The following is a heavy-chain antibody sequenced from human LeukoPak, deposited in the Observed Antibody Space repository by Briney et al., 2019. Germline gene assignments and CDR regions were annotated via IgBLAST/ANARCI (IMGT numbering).Heavy chain of an antibody. CDR1: GFTFSSYE. J-gene: IGHJ4*02. CDR3: ARDNDCSGGTCFDY. D-gene: IGHD2-15*01. Sequence: GGSLRLSCAASGFTFSSYEMNWVRQAPGKGLEWVSYISSSGSTIYYADSVKGRFTISRDNAKNSLFLQMNSLRDEDAAVYYCARDNDCSGGTCFDYWGQGTLVTVSS. V-gene: IGHV3-48*03. CDR2: ISSSGSTI.